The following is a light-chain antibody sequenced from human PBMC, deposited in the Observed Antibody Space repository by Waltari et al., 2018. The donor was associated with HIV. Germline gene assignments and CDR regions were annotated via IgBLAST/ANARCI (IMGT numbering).Light chain of an antibody. CDR1: DIGTRS. Sequence: SYVLTQTPSVSVAPGKTATLTCEGSDIGTRSVHWYRQKPGQAPVLFIYYDGERPSGVAGRFSGSNSGNTATLTISRVGVGDEADYYCQVWDANTDVVFGTGTKLTVL. J-gene: IGLJ2*01. CDR3: QVWDANTDVV. V-gene: IGLV3-21*04. CDR2: YDG.